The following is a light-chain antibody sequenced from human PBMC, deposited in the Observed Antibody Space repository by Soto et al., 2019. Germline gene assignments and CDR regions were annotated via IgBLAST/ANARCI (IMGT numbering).Light chain of an antibody. CDR1: QSISSN. Sequence: EEVMTQSPATLSVSPGERATLSCRASQSISSNLAWYQQKPGQAPRLLIYGASTRATGIPARFSGSGSGTDFTLTISSLDSEDFAVYYCQQYHNSPLTFGGGTKVEIK. CDR2: GAS. J-gene: IGKJ4*01. V-gene: IGKV3-15*01. CDR3: QQYHNSPLT.